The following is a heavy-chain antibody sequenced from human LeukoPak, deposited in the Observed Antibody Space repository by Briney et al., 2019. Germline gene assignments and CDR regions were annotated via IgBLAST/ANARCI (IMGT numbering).Heavy chain of an antibody. V-gene: IGHV3-48*02. CDR1: GFTFSYYS. CDR2: ISSSTTLI. Sequence: GGSLRLSCAASGFTFSYYSIKWVRQAPGKGLEWVSYISSSTTLIHYADSAKGRFTISRDNAKSSLYLQMNSLRDEDTALYFCAREGHYGALDIWGQGTMVTVSS. CDR3: AREGHYGALDI. J-gene: IGHJ3*02. D-gene: IGHD3-10*01.